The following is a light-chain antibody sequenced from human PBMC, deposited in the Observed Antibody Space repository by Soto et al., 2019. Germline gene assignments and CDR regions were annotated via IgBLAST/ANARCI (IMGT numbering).Light chain of an antibody. J-gene: IGLJ1*01. CDR2: EVS. Sequence: QSALTQPASVSGSPGQSITISCTGTSSDVAGYNYVSWYQQHPGKAPKLMIYEVSNRPSGVSNRFSGSKSVNRASLTISGLQAEDEADYYCSSYTPDGTHGFRTRSKRTVL. CDR3: SSYTPDGTHG. CDR1: SSDVAGYNY. V-gene: IGLV2-14*01.